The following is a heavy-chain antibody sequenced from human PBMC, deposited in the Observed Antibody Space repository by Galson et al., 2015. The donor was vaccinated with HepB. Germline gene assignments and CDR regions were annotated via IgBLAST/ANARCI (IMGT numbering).Heavy chain of an antibody. J-gene: IGHJ5*02. Sequence: SVKVSCKASGGTFSSYTISWVRQAPGQGLEWMGRIIPILGIANYAQKFQGRVTITADQSTSTAYMELSSLVSEDTAVYYCARERGGSSWTSHIQYNWFDPWGQGTLVTVSS. CDR2: IIPILGIA. D-gene: IGHD6-13*01. CDR3: ARERGGSSWTSHIQYNWFDP. V-gene: IGHV1-69*04. CDR1: GGTFSSYT.